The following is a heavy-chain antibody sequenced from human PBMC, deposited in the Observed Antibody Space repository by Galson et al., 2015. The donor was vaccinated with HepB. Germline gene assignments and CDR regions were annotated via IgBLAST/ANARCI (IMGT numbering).Heavy chain of an antibody. CDR2: IYYSGST. V-gene: IGHV4-59*11. Sequence: QVQLQESGPGLVKPSETLSLTCTVSGGSISSHYWSWIRQPPGKGLEWIGYIYYSGSTSYNPSLKSRVTISVDTSKNQFSLKLSSVTAADTAVYYCARRPVGSWPFDYWGQGTLVTVSS. CDR3: ARRPVGSWPFDY. D-gene: IGHD6-13*01. J-gene: IGHJ4*02. CDR1: GGSISSHY.